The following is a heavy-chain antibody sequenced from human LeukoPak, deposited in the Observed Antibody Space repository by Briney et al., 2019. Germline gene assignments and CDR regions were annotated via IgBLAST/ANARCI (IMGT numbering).Heavy chain of an antibody. CDR1: GGSFSSYY. CDR3: ARGWDIVVVPAAMSLDYYYYGMDV. J-gene: IGHJ6*04. CDR2: INHSGST. V-gene: IGHV4-34*01. Sequence: PSETLSLTCAVYGGSFSSYYWSWIRQPPGKGLELIGEINHSGSTNYNPSLKSRVTISVDTSKNQFSLKLSSVTAADTAVYYCARGWDIVVVPAAMSLDYYYYGMDVWGKGTTVTVSS. D-gene: IGHD2-2*01.